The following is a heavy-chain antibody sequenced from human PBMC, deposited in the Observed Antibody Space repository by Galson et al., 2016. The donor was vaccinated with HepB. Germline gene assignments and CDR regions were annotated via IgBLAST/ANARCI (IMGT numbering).Heavy chain of an antibody. Sequence: SLRLSCAASGFTFSDYYMSWIRQAPGKGLEWVSYISSSSITMYYADSVEGRFTISRDNAKRSLDLQLNSLRVEDTAVYYCARGKSHKSNSYDGMDVWGQGTTVTVSS. CDR1: GFTFSDYY. CDR2: ISSSSITM. V-gene: IGHV3-11*01. J-gene: IGHJ6*02. D-gene: IGHD3-3*01. CDR3: ARGKSHKSNSYDGMDV.